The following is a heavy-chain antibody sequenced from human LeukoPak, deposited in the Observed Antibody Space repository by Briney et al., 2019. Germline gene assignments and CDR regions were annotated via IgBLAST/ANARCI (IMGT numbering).Heavy chain of an antibody. Sequence: ASVKVSCKASGYTFTGYYMHWVRQAPGQGLEWMGWINPNTGGTNYAQMFQGRVTMTRDTSISTAYMELSRLRSDDTAVYYCARHIAVASKNNWFDPWGQGTLVTVSS. D-gene: IGHD6-19*01. CDR3: ARHIAVASKNNWFDP. J-gene: IGHJ5*02. CDR2: INPNTGGT. V-gene: IGHV1-2*02. CDR1: GYTFTGYY.